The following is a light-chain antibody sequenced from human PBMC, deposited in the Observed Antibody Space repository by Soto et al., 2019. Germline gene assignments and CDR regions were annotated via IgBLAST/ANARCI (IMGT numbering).Light chain of an antibody. CDR1: QSVRSSY. CDR3: QQYHNWPPIT. V-gene: IGKV3D-15*01. J-gene: IGKJ5*01. Sequence: EIVLSQSPGTLPLSPGERATLSCRASQSVRSSYLGWYQQKLGQAPRLLIYGASTRATGIPARFSGSGSGTEFTLTISSLQSEDFAIYYCQQYHNWPPITFGQGTRLEI. CDR2: GAS.